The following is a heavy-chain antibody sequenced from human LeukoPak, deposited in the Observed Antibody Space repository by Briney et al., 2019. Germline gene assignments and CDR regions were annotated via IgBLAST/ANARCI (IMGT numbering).Heavy chain of an antibody. CDR3: AKVLFDSSSWYTSPPDY. V-gene: IGHV3-23*01. CDR2: ISGSGGST. D-gene: IGHD6-13*01. J-gene: IGHJ4*02. Sequence: GGSLRLSCAASGFTFSSYAMSWVRQAPGKGLEWVSAISGSGGSTYYADSVKGRFTISRDNSKNTLYLQMNSLRAEDTAVYYCAKVLFDSSSWYTSPPDYWGQGTLVTVSS. CDR1: GFTFSSYA.